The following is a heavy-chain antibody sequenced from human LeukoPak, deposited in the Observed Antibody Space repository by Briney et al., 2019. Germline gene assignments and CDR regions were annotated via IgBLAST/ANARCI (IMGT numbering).Heavy chain of an antibody. J-gene: IGHJ3*02. CDR1: GFTFSSYG. D-gene: IGHD1-1*01. CDR2: IWYDGSNK. Sequence: PGRSLRLSCAASGFTFSSYGMHWVRQAPGKGLEWVALIWYDGSNKYYADSVKGRFTISRDNSKNTLYLQMNSLRAEDTAVYYCAKTRPGKPFEFDIWGQGTMVTVSS. CDR3: AKTRPGKPFEFDI. V-gene: IGHV3-33*06.